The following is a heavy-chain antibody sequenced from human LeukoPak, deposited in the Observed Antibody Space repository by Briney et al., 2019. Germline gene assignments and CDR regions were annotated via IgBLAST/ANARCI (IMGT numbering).Heavy chain of an antibody. CDR2: IYHSGST. J-gene: IGHJ4*02. CDR1: GGSISSSNW. CDR3: ARDSSIAAHYFDY. V-gene: IGHV4-4*02. Sequence: PSETLSLTCAVSGGSISSSNWWSWVRQPPGKGLEWIGEIYHSGSTNYNPSLKSRVTISVDKSKNQFSLKLSSVTAADTAVYFCARDSSIAAHYFDYWGQGTQVTVSS. D-gene: IGHD6-6*01.